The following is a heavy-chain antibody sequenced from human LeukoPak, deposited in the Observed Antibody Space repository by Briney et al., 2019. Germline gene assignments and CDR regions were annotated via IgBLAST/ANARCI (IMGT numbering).Heavy chain of an antibody. J-gene: IGHJ5*02. D-gene: IGHD6-19*01. CDR3: ARDPGWYQEKKGFDP. CDR1: GYSFSNYW. V-gene: IGHV1-69*05. CDR2: IIPIFGTA. Sequence: KISCKGSGYSFSNYWIAWVRQMPGTGLEWMGRIIPIFGTANYAQKFQGRVTITTDESTSTAYMELSSLRSEDTAVYYCARDPGWYQEKKGFDPWGQGTLVTVSS.